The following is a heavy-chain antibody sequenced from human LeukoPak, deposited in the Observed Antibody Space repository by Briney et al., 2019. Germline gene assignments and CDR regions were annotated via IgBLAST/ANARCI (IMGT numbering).Heavy chain of an antibody. CDR2: TNPGGGST. D-gene: IGHD1-7*01. CDR1: GFTFDDYG. V-gene: IGHV3-23*01. Sequence: GGSLRLSCAAPGFTFDDYGMSWVRQAPGKGLEWVSATNPGGGSTYYADSVKGRFTISRDNSKNTLYLQMNSLRAEDTAVYYCAKAGGNSFFDYWGQGTLVTVSS. J-gene: IGHJ4*02. CDR3: AKAGGNSFFDY.